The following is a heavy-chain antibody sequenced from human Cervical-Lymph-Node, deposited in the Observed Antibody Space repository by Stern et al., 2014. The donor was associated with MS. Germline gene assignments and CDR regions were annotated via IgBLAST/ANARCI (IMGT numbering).Heavy chain of an antibody. D-gene: IGHD1-26*01. CDR3: ARIPSGSYRSYFDY. Sequence: SGPALVKPTQTLTLTCTLSGFSLSTSGMCVSWIRQPPGKALEWLARIDWDDDKYYSTSLKTRLTVSKDTSKTQVVLTMTNMDPVDTATYYCARIPSGSYRSYFDYWGQGTLVTVSS. J-gene: IGHJ4*02. V-gene: IGHV2-70*11. CDR2: IDWDDDK. CDR1: GFSLSTSGMC.